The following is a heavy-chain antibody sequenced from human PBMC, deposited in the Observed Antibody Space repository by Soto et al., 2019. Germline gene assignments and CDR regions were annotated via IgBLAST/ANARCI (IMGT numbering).Heavy chain of an antibody. V-gene: IGHV3-23*01. CDR2: ISGSGGST. J-gene: IGHJ4*02. CDR1: GFTFSNYA. Sequence: EVQLLESGGGLVQPGGSLRLSCVASGFTFSNYAMSWVRQAPGKGLDWVSAISGSGGSTYYADSVKGRFTLSRDNSKNTLFLQMNSLIAEDTAIDYCAKGSKSARPYYFDMWGQGTLVTVSS. D-gene: IGHD6-6*01. CDR3: AKGSKSARPYYFDM.